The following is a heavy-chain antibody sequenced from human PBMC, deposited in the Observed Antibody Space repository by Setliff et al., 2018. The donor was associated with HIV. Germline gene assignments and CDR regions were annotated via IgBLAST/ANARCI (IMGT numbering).Heavy chain of an antibody. Sequence: PGGSLRLSCAASGFTFSSYAMSWVRQAPGKGLEWVSAISGSGGSTYYADSVKGRFTISRDNSKNTLYLQMNSLGAEDTAVYYCAKENGYYYGSGSYYKGYFDYWGQGTLVTVSS. CDR2: ISGSGGST. D-gene: IGHD3-10*01. CDR3: AKENGYYYGSGSYYKGYFDY. CDR1: GFTFSSYA. J-gene: IGHJ4*02. V-gene: IGHV3-23*01.